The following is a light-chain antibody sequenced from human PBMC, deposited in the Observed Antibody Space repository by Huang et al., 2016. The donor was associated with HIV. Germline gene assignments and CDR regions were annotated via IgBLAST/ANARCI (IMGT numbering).Light chain of an antibody. CDR1: QRISNW. CDR3: QQYNSYST. Sequence: DIQMTQSPSTLSASVGDRVTITCRASQRISNWLAWYQQKPGKAPKLLISEAANLEIGVPSRFSGSGSGTEFTLTISSLQPDDSATYYCQQYNSYSTFGQGTKVEIK. CDR2: EAA. V-gene: IGKV1-5*03. J-gene: IGKJ1*01.